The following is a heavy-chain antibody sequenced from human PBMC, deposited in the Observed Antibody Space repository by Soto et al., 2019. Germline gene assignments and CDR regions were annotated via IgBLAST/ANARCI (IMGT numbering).Heavy chain of an antibody. CDR2: INHSGST. Sequence: SETLSLTCAVYGGSFSGYYWSWIRQPPGKGLEWIGEINHSGSTNYNPSLKSRVTISVDTSKNQFSLKLSSVTAADTAVYYCATNLGYCSGGRCFTNDYWGQGTLVTVSS. CDR1: GGSFSGYY. D-gene: IGHD2-15*01. J-gene: IGHJ4*02. CDR3: ATNLGYCSGGRCFTNDY. V-gene: IGHV4-34*01.